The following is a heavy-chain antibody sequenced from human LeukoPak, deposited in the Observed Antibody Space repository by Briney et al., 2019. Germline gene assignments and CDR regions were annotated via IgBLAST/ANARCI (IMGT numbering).Heavy chain of an antibody. V-gene: IGHV7-4-1*02. CDR2: IDTTTGNP. D-gene: IGHD3-10*01. CDR1: GYTFTSYA. J-gene: IGHJ4*02. Sequence: ASVKVSCKASGYTFTSYAMHWVRQAPGQGLEWMGNIDTTTGNPRYAQDFTGRFVFSLDTSVSTAYLQITSLKADDTAAYYCVRGTPTPGMDYWGQGTQVTVSS. CDR3: VRGTPTPGMDY.